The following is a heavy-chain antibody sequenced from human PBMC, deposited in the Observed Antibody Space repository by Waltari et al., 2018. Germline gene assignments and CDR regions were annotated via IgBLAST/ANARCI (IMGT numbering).Heavy chain of an antibody. Sequence: QVQIVQSGAEVKEPGASVKVSCKASAYTFNGYYIHWVRQAPGQGLEWMGWINHNNGGTKYSQNFQGRVTMTRDTSISTAYMELSSLTSDDTAVYYCARRKDGSSWGYDYWGQGTLVTVSS. CDR3: ARRKDGSSWGYDY. CDR2: INHNNGGT. J-gene: IGHJ4*02. V-gene: IGHV1-2*02. D-gene: IGHD6-6*01. CDR1: AYTFNGYY.